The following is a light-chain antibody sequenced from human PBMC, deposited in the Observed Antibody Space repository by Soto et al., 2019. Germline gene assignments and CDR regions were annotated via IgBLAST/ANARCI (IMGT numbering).Light chain of an antibody. CDR1: ESISRDY. Sequence: EIVLTQSPGTLSLSPGQRATLSCRARESISRDYLAWYQQRLGQAPRLLIYGASSGATGIPDRFSGSGSGTDFTLTISRLEPEDFAIYYCQQYGGAPYTFGQGTKLEIK. CDR3: QQYGGAPYT. V-gene: IGKV3-20*01. J-gene: IGKJ2*01. CDR2: GAS.